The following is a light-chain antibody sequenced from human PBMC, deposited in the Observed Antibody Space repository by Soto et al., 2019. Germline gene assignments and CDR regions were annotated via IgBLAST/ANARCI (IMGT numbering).Light chain of an antibody. CDR1: QSISTY. CDR2: AAS. J-gene: IGKJ5*01. CDR3: QQTSTFPT. Sequence: DLQMTQSPSSMSGSVRYRVTITFRASQSISTYLAWYQQKPGKAPKLLIYAASSLQSGVPSRFSGSGSGTDFTLTISSLQPEDFATYYCQQTSTFPTFGQGTRLEI. V-gene: IGKV1-12*01.